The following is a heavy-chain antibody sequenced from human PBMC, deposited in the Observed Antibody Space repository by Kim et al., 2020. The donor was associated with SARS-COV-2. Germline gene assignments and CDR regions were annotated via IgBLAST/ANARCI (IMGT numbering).Heavy chain of an antibody. CDR3: VRGGCRSDYSCY. CDR1: GFSFSDYW. CDR2: INQDGSEK. V-gene: IGHV3-7*04. Sequence: GGSLRLSCAASGFSFSDYWMDWVRQAPGKGLEWVAAINQDGSEKLYVDSLSGRFTVSRDNAKNSLYLQMNSLRAEDAAVYYCVRGGCRSDYSCYWGQGTL. D-gene: IGHD4-4*01. J-gene: IGHJ4*02.